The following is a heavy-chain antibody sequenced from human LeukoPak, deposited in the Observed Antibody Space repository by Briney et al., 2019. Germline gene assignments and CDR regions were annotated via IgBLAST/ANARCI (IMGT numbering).Heavy chain of an antibody. CDR1: GFTFSSYA. J-gene: IGHJ4*02. Sequence: GGSLRLSCAASGFTFSSYAMSWVRQAPGKGLEWVANIKQDGSEKHYVDSVKGRFTISRDNAKNSLYLQMNSLRAEDTAVYYCARIAVAGLDYWGQGTLVTVSS. D-gene: IGHD6-19*01. CDR2: IKQDGSEK. V-gene: IGHV3-7*01. CDR3: ARIAVAGLDY.